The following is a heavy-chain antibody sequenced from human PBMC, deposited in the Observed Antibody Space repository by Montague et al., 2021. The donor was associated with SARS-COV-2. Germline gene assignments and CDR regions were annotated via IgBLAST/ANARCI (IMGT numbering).Heavy chain of an antibody. Sequence: SLRLSCAASGFNFSSYAMSWVRQAPGKGLEWVSAISGSGGSTYYADSVKGRFTISRDNSKDTLYLQMNSLRAEDTAVYYCRVGNYYDSISDYWGQGTLVTVSS. V-gene: IGHV3-23*01. CDR1: GFNFSSYA. CDR3: RVGNYYDSISDY. CDR2: ISGSGGST. D-gene: IGHD3-22*01. J-gene: IGHJ4*02.